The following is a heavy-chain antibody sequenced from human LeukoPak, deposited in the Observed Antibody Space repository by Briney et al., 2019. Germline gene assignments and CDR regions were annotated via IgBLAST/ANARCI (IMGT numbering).Heavy chain of an antibody. J-gene: IGHJ3*02. CDR2: INPNSGGT. Sequence: ASVKVSCKASGYTFTSYGISWVRQAPGQGLEWMGWINPNSGGTNYAQKFQGRVTMTRDTSISTAYMELSRLRSDDTAVYYCARSKAGIQLWLVNDAFDIWGQGTMVTVSS. V-gene: IGHV1-2*02. CDR3: ARSKAGIQLWLVNDAFDI. CDR1: GYTFTSYG. D-gene: IGHD5-18*01.